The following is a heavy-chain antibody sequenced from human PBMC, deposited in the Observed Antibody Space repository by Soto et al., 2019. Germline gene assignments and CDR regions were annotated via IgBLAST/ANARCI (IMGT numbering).Heavy chain of an antibody. D-gene: IGHD3-10*01. Sequence: QVQLVQSGAEVKKPGSSVKVSCKASGGTFSSYTISWVRQAPGQGLEWMGRIIPILGIANYAQKFQGRVTITADKSTSTAYMELSSLRSEDTAVYYCARGLYYYGSGSYRFDYWGQGTLVTVSS. CDR3: ARGLYYYGSGSYRFDY. CDR2: IIPILGIA. J-gene: IGHJ4*02. V-gene: IGHV1-69*02. CDR1: GGTFSSYT.